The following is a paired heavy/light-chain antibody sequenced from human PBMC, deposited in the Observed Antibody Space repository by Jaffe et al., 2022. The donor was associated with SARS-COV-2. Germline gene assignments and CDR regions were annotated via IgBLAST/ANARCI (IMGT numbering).Light chain of an antibody. J-gene: IGKJ5*01. CDR1: QSVSNS. CDR3: QQSYNVPLT. Sequence: DIQMTQSPSSLSASVGDRVSITCRASQSVSNSLNWYRQKPGKVPELLINRASSLQSGVPSRFSGSGSGTDFTLTISSLQPEDFATYYCQQSYNVPLTFGQGTRLDIK. V-gene: IGKV1-39*01. CDR2: RAS.
Heavy chain of an antibody. V-gene: IGHV3-7*01. Sequence: EVQLVESGGGLVQPGGSLRLSCVVSGFTFSRSTMSWVRQAPGKGLEWVAKMKEDRSDEMYVDSVRGRFTISRDNAKNSLYLQMNSLRAEDTAVYYCVTGGAYNGYFANWGQGTLVTVSS. D-gene: IGHD5-12*01. J-gene: IGHJ1*01. CDR2: MKEDRSDE. CDR3: VTGGAYNGYFAN. CDR1: GFTFSRST.